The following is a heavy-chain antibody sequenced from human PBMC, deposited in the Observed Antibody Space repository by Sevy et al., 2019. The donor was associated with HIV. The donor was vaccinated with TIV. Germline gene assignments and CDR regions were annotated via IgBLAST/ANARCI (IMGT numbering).Heavy chain of an antibody. D-gene: IGHD3-10*01. CDR3: AKANIITRWTLDY. J-gene: IGHJ4*02. Sequence: GGSLRLSCAASGFTFSDYGIYWVRQAPGRGLEWVSFISQFGDNKYYAGSVEGRFTISRDNSNNTVYLQMESLRPDDTATYYCAKANIITRWTLDYWGQGTLVTVSS. V-gene: IGHV3-30*18. CDR1: GFTFSDYG. CDR2: ISQFGDNK.